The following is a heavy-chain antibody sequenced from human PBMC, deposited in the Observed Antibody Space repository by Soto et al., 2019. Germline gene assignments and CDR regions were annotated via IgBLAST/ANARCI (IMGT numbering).Heavy chain of an antibody. D-gene: IGHD4-17*01. CDR1: GFTFSIYN. V-gene: IGHV3-21*01. Sequence: GGSLRLSCAASGFTFSIYNMNWVRQAPGKGLEWVASISTSSSYIYYTDSVKGRFTISRDNSKNTVDLQMNSLRADDTAVYYCVRGPLPYGLDPWGQGTLVTVSS. CDR3: VRGPLPYGLDP. CDR2: ISTSSSYI. J-gene: IGHJ5*02.